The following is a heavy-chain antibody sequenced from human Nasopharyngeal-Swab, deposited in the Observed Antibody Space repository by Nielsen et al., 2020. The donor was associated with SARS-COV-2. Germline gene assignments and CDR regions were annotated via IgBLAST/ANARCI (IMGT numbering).Heavy chain of an antibody. J-gene: IGHJ1*01. V-gene: IGHV4-59*01. CDR2: IYYSGST. CDR3: ARYGSTYYYDSSDYTQGVYFQH. D-gene: IGHD3-22*01. Sequence: GSLRLSCTVSGGSISSYYWSWIRQPPGKGLEWIGYIYYSGSTNYNPSLKSRVTISVDTSKNQFSLKLSSVTAADTAVYYCARYGSTYYYDSSDYTQGVYFQHWGQGTLVTVSS. CDR1: GGSISSYY.